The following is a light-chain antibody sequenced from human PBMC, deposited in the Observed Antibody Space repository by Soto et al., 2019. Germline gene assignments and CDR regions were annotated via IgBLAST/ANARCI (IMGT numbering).Light chain of an antibody. J-gene: IGKJ1*01. Sequence: DIQMTQSPSTLSASVGDRVTITCRASQSISSWLAWYQQKPGKAPKLLIYDASSLESGVPSRFSGSGSGTEFTLTIRSLQPDDFATYYCQHYNIYPLTFGQGTKVDIK. CDR2: DAS. CDR3: QHYNIYPLT. CDR1: QSISSW. V-gene: IGKV1-5*01.